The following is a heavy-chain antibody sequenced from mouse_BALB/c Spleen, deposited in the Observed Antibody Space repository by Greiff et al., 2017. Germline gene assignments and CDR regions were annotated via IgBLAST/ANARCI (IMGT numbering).Heavy chain of an antibody. CDR2: IWSGGST. CDR3: ASAYDGYYAEDYYAMDY. D-gene: IGHD2-3*01. CDR1: GFSLTSYG. V-gene: IGHV2-2*02. J-gene: IGHJ4*01. Sequence: QVQLQQSGPGLVQPSQSLSITCTVSGFSLTSYGVHWVRQSPGKGLEWLGVIWSGGSTDYNAAFISRLSISKDNSKSQVFFKMNSLQANDTAIYYCASAYDGYYAEDYYAMDYWGQGTSVTVSS.